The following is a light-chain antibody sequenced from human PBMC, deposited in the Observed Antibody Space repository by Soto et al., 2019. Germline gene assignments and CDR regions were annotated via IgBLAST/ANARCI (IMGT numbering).Light chain of an antibody. V-gene: IGKV3-20*01. CDR2: GAS. Sequence: ETVLTQSPGTLSLSPGERATLSCRASQSIISGYLAWYQQRPGQAPRLLISGASNRATVIPDRFSGSGSGTAFTLTISRLEPEDFSVYYCQQYGGSPLVTFGGGTKVEIK. J-gene: IGKJ4*01. CDR1: QSIISGY. CDR3: QQYGGSPLVT.